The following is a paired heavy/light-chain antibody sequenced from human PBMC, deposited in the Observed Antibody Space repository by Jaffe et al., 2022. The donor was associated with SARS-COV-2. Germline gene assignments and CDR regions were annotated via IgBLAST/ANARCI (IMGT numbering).Heavy chain of an antibody. D-gene: IGHD3-22*01. CDR3: AHDHDDGSGHYWAFVDY. J-gene: IGHJ4*02. CDR1: GFSLTTTGVG. V-gene: IGHV2-5*02. Sequence: QITLKESGPTLVKPTQTLTLTCTFSGFSLTTTGVGVGWIRQPPGKALEWLALIYWDDDKRYSPSLKSRLTITKDTSKNQVVLTMTNMDPVDTATYYCAHDHDDGSGHYWAFVDYWGQGTLVTVSS. CDR2: IYWDDDK.
Light chain of an antibody. CDR2: DAS. J-gene: IGKJ1*01. Sequence: EIVLTQSPGTLSLSPGERTTLSCRASQSVSSSYLAWYQQKPGQAPRLLIYDASRRATGIPDRFSGSGSGTDFTLTISRLEPEDLAVYYCQQYGSSPRTFGQGTKVEI. V-gene: IGKV3-20*01. CDR1: QSVSSSY. CDR3: QQYGSSPRT.